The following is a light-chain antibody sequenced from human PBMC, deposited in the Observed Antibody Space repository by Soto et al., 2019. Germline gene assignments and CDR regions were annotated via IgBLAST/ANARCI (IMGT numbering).Light chain of an antibody. CDR3: HQYGSPLWT. CDR1: QSVSSNY. V-gene: IGKV3-20*01. CDR2: GAS. J-gene: IGKJ1*01. Sequence: IVLTQSPCALSLSPVEGCALSFSASQSVSSNYVAWYQQKPGQAPRLLISGASNRATGTPDRFRGSGSGTDFTLTITRLEPEDFAVYYCHQYGSPLWTFGQGTKVDIK.